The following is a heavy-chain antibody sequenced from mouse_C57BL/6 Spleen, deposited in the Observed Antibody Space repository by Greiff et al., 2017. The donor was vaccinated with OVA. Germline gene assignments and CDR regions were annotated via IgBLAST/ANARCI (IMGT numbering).Heavy chain of an antibody. Sequence: VKLMESGPELVKPGASVKISCKASGYSFTSYYIHWVKQRPGQGLEWIGWIYPGSGNTKYNEKFKGKATLTADTSSSTAYMQLSSLTSEDSAVYYCAREDYSNPWFAYWGQGTLVTVSA. D-gene: IGHD2-5*01. CDR2: IYPGSGNT. CDR1: GYSFTSYY. CDR3: AREDYSNPWFAY. J-gene: IGHJ3*01. V-gene: IGHV1-66*01.